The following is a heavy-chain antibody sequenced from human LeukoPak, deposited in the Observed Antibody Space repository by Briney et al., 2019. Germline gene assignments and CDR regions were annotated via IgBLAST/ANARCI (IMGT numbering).Heavy chain of an antibody. D-gene: IGHD3-22*01. V-gene: IGHV3-30*18. CDR1: GFTFNNYG. CDR2: ISFDGSNK. CDR3: AKDPHYYETSGPFDY. J-gene: IGHJ4*02. Sequence: GGSLRLSCAASGFTFNNYGMHWVRQAPGKGLEWVAVISFDGSNKYYADSVKARFSISRDNSKKKTYLQTNNLRFEDTAVYYCAKDPHYYETSGPFDYWGLGTLVTVSS.